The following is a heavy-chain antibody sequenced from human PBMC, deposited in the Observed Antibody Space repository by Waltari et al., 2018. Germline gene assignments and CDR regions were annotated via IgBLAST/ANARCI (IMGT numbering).Heavy chain of an antibody. CDR3: ARRSCTGECYAPYVY. Sequence: QVQLVRSGAEVTTPGASVKVSCKPSGYTFTAYPIHGVRQAPGQGLEWMGWINPKSGGTYYAQTFQGWVTMTRDTSTSTVYMELSSLKSDDTAMYYCARRSCTGECYAPYVYWGQGSLVTVSS. CDR2: INPKSGGT. J-gene: IGHJ4*02. V-gene: IGHV1-2*04. D-gene: IGHD2-8*02. CDR1: GYTFTAYP.